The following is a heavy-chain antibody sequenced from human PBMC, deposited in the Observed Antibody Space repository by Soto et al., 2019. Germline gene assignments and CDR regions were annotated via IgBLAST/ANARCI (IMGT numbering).Heavy chain of an antibody. CDR3: ARTYRSAWSFDY. J-gene: IGHJ4*02. Sequence: PSETLSLTCTVSGGSISSSSYYWGWIRQPPEKGLEWIGNIYNSGSTYYNPSLKSRVTISVDTSKNQFSLSLSSVTAADTAVYYCARTYRSAWSFDYWGQGTLVTVSS. CDR2: IYNSGST. D-gene: IGHD6-19*01. V-gene: IGHV4-39*01. CDR1: GGSISSSSYY.